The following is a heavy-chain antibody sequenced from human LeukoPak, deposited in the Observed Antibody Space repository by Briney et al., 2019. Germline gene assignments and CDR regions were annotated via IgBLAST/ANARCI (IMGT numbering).Heavy chain of an antibody. D-gene: IGHD2-2*03. CDR2: ISAYNGNT. V-gene: IGHV1-18*01. CDR3: ARILPGYCSSTSCCPLFDY. CDR1: GYTFTSYG. Sequence: ASVKVSCKASGYTFTSYGISWVRQAPGQGLEWMGWISAYNGNTNYAQKLQGRVTMTTDTSTSTAYMELRSLRSDDTAVYYCARILPGYCSSTSCCPLFDYWGQGTLVTVSS. J-gene: IGHJ4*02.